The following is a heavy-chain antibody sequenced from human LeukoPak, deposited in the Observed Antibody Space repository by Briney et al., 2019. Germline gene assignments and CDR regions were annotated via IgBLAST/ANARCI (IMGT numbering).Heavy chain of an antibody. CDR1: GGSFSGYY. CDR2: INHSGST. CDR3: ASTGYCSGGSCPDY. D-gene: IGHD2-15*01. Sequence: PSETLSLTCAVYGGSFSGYYWSWIRQPPGKGLEWIGEINHSGSTNYNPSLKSRVTISVDTSKNQFSLKLSSVTAADTAVYYCASTGYCSGGSCPDYWGQGTLVTVSS. V-gene: IGHV4-34*01. J-gene: IGHJ4*02.